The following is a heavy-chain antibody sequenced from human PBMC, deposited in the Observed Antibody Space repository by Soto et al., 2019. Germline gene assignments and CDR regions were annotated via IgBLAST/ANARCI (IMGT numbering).Heavy chain of an antibody. CDR3: TRRLRFLETVDY. Sequence: QLQLQESGPGLVKPSETLSLTCTVSGGSISSGSYYWGWIRQPPGKGLEWIGTIYYTGSTCCNPSLMSRATISVDTSKNQFSLKLSSVTAADTAVYFCTRRLRFLETVDYWGQGTLVTVSS. V-gene: IGHV4-39*01. CDR2: IYYTGST. CDR1: GGSISSGSYY. J-gene: IGHJ4*02. D-gene: IGHD3-3*01.